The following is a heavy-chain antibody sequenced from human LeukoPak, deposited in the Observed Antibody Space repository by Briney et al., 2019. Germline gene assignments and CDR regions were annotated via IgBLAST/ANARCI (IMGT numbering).Heavy chain of an antibody. CDR2: IIHSGST. Sequence: PSETLSLTCAVYGGSFSCYYWSWIRQPPGRGLEWIGEIIHSGSTNYNPSLKSRVTISVDTSENQFSLKLNSVTAADTAVYYCARGHNATYWGQGTLVTVSS. J-gene: IGHJ4*02. CDR1: GGSFSCYY. V-gene: IGHV4-34*01. CDR3: ARGHNATY. D-gene: IGHD1-1*01.